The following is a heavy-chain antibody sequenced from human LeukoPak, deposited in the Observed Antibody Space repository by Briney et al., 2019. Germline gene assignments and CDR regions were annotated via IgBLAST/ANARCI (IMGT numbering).Heavy chain of an antibody. CDR3: AQGQGAYGDLRGLFDY. J-gene: IGHJ4*02. V-gene: IGHV1-69*05. D-gene: IGHD4-17*01. CDR1: GGAFSSYA. CDR2: IIPIFGTP. Sequence: SVKVSCKASGGAFSSYALSWVRQAPGQGLEWMGGIIPIFGTPNYAQKFQDRVTITTDESTSTAYMELSSLRSEATAVYYCAQGQGAYGDLRGLFDYWGQGTLVTVSS.